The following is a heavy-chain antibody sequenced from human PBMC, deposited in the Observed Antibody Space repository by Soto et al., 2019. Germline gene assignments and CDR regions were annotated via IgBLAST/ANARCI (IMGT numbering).Heavy chain of an antibody. D-gene: IGHD3-10*02. V-gene: IGHV4-31*03. CDR1: GGSISSGGYY. CDR2: IYYSGST. CDR3: ARDALPVPYCDYYGMDV. Sequence: QVQLQESGPGLVKPSQTLSLTCTVSGGSISSGGYYWSWIRQHPGKGLEWIGYIYYSGSTYYNPFFKSRFTISVDTSKNLFSLKVSSLTAADTAVYYCARDALPVPYCDYYGMDVWGQGTTVTVSS. J-gene: IGHJ6*02.